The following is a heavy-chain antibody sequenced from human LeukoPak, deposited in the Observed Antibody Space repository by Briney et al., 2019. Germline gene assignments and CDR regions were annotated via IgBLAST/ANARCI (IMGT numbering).Heavy chain of an antibody. D-gene: IGHD3-10*01. J-gene: IGHJ3*02. CDR3: ARVGSFSSGSPARVDDAFDI. CDR1: GGTFTNYA. CDR2: IIPLFGTP. V-gene: IGHV1-69*01. Sequence: SVKVSCKVSGGTFTNYAISWVRQAPGQGLEWMGGIIPLFGTPKSAQKFQGRVTITADESTSTAYMELSSLRSGDTAVYYCARVGSFSSGSPARVDDAFDIWGQGTMVTVSS.